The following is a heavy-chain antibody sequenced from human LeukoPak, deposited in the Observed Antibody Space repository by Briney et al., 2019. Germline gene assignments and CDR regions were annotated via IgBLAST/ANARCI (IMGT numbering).Heavy chain of an antibody. CDR2: IYYSRST. Sequence: SETLSLTCTVSGGSISSYYWSWIRQPPGEGLEWFGYIYYSRSTNYNPSLKSRVPISVDTSKNQFSLKLSSVTAADTAVYYCARFTRYSYGYGFDYWGQGTLVTVSS. CDR3: ARFTRYSYGYGFDY. CDR1: GGSISSYY. J-gene: IGHJ4*02. V-gene: IGHV4-59*01. D-gene: IGHD5-18*01.